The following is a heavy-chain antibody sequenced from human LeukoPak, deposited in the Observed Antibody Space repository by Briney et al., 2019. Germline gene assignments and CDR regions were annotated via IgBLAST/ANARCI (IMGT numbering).Heavy chain of an antibody. CDR3: AKVQTGDRYYYYGMDV. Sequence: GGSLRFSCAASGFTFSSYAMSWVRQAPGKGLEWVSAISGSGGSTYYADSVKGRFTISRDNSKNTLYLQMNSLRAEDTAVYYCAKVQTGDRYYYYGMDVWGQGTTVTVSS. V-gene: IGHV3-23*01. CDR2: ISGSGGST. J-gene: IGHJ6*02. CDR1: GFTFSSYA. D-gene: IGHD7-27*01.